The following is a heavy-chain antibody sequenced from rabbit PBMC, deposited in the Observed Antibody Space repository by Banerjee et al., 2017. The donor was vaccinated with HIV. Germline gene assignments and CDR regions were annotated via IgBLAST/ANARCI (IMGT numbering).Heavy chain of an antibody. Sequence: QEQLVESGGGLVQPEGSLTLTCTASGFSFSSSYYMCWVRQAPGKGLEWIGCIYTGSGSTYYASWAKGRFTISKTSSTTVTLQMTSLTAADTATYFCARTTMTMVTPYFNLWGPGTLVTVS. J-gene: IGHJ4*01. V-gene: IGHV1S45*01. CDR2: IYTGSGST. CDR1: GFSFSSSYY. D-gene: IGHD2-1*01. CDR3: ARTTMTMVTPYFNL.